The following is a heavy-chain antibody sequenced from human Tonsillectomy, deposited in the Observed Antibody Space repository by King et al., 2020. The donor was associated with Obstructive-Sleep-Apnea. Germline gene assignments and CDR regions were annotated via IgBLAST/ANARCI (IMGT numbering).Heavy chain of an antibody. V-gene: IGHV5-51*01. Sequence: QLVQSGTEVKKPGESLKISCKGSGYNFNNYYIAWVRQMPGKGLEWMGIIFPGDSDARYSPSFQGQVTISVDKSTSAAYLQWSSLKASDTAMYHCARPSSGGEFVDYWGQGTLVTVSS. CDR2: IFPGDSDA. D-gene: IGHD3-16*01. J-gene: IGHJ4*02. CDR3: ARPSSGGEFVDY. CDR1: GYNFNNYY.